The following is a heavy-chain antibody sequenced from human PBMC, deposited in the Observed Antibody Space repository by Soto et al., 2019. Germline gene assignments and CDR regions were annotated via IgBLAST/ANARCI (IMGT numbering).Heavy chain of an antibody. J-gene: IGHJ3*02. CDR2: TIPVFNTA. V-gene: IGHV1-69*06. D-gene: IGHD3-10*01. CDR3: AGGVYGSGNYYTGPSAFDI. CDR1: GGTLSDHG. Sequence: QVQLEQSGAEVKKPGSSVKVSCKASGGTLSDHGVAWLRQAPGQGLEWMGGTIPVFNTAKYAEKFQVRVTVTADKFTNIAYMELSSLRSEDTAFYFCAGGVYGSGNYYTGPSAFDIWGQGTMVIVSS.